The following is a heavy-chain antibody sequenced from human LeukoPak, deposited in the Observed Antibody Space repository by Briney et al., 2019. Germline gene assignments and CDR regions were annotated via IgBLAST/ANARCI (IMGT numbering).Heavy chain of an antibody. CDR1: GGSISSYY. V-gene: IGHV4-59*08. Sequence: SETLSLTCTVSGGSISSYYWSWIRQPPGKGLEWIGYIYYSGSTNYNPSLKSRVTISVDTSKNQFSLTLSSVTAADTAVYYCARSYYDSSDYFFPSGGRGILVPASS. CDR3: ARSYYDSSDYFFPS. J-gene: IGHJ4*02. CDR2: IYYSGST. D-gene: IGHD3-22*01.